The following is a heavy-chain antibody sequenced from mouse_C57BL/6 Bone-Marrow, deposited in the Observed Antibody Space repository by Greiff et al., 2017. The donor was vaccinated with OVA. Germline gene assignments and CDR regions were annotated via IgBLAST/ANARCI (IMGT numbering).Heavy chain of an antibody. V-gene: IGHV1-26*01. Sequence: EVKLQQSGPELVKPGASVKISCKASGYTFTDYYMNWVKQSHGKSLEWIGDINPNNGGTSYNQKFKGKATLTVDKSSSTAYMELRSLTSEDSAVYYCARGKLDLFAYWGQGTLVTVSA. J-gene: IGHJ3*01. CDR3: ARGKLDLFAY. CDR1: GYTFTDYY. CDR2: INPNNGGT. D-gene: IGHD4-1*01.